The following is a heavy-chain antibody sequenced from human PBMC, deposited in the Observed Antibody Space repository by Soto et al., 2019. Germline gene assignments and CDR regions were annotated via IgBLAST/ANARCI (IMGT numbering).Heavy chain of an antibody. D-gene: IGHD6-19*01. V-gene: IGHV1-69*13. CDR2: IIPIFGTA. CDR3: ARSIAVAGVDAFDI. Sequence: SVKVSCKASGGTFSSYAISWVRQAPGQGLEWMGGIIPIFGTANYAQKFQGRVTITADESTSTAYMELSSLRSEDTAVYYCARSIAVAGVDAFDIWGQGTMVTVSS. CDR1: GGTFSSYA. J-gene: IGHJ3*02.